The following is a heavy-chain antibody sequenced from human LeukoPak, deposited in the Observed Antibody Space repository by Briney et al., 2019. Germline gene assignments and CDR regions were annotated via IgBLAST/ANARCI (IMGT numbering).Heavy chain of an antibody. CDR1: GFTFSDYY. CDR3: ASNYAYYYDSSGYYTT. D-gene: IGHD3-22*01. V-gene: IGHV3-11*04. J-gene: IGHJ5*02. Sequence: GGSLRLSCAASGFTFSDYYMSWIRQAPGKGLEWVSYISSSGSTIYYADSVKGRFTISRDNAKNSLCLQMNSLRAEDTAVYYCASNYAYYYDSSGYYTTWGQGTLVTVSS. CDR2: ISSSGSTI.